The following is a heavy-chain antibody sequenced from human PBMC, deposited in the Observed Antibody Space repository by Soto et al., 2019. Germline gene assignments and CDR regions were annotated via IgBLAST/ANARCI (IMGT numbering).Heavy chain of an antibody. D-gene: IGHD3-22*01. J-gene: IGHJ4*02. V-gene: IGHV3-33*01. CDR3: ARAPFTIYDTSGYYDY. CDR1: GFTFSSSC. CDR2: IWYDGSKK. Sequence: QVQLVESGGGVVQPGRSLRLSCAASGFTFSSSCMHWVRQAPGKGLEWVAIIWYDGSKKYYADSVKGRFTISRDNSKNTVYLQMNSLRAEDTAVYYCARAPFTIYDTSGYYDYWGQGTLVTVSS.